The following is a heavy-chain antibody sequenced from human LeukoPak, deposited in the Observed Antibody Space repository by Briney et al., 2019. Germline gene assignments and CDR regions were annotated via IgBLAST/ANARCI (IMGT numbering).Heavy chain of an antibody. CDR2: IYPGDSDS. J-gene: IGHJ5*02. CDR3: ARGPYGYTSSATLGSYNWFDP. CDR1: GYTFTNYW. Sequence: GESLKISCKGSGYTFTNYWIGWVRQMPGKGLEWMGIIYPGDSDSGYSPSFQDQVTMSVDKSISTAFLQWSSLKASDTAMYYCARGPYGYTSSATLGSYNWFDPWGQGSLVTVSS. D-gene: IGHD2-2*02. V-gene: IGHV5-51*01.